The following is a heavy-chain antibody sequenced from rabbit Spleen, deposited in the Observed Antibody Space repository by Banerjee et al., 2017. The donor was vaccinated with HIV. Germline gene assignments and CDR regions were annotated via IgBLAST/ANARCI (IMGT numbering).Heavy chain of an antibody. Sequence: QSLEESGGDLVKPGASLTLTCTASGFSFSVGYWICWVRQAPGKGLEWIGCGYPDGIGSTAYASWAKGRFTISKTSSTTVTLQMTSLTAADTATYFCARGSAAMTMLITGYYLGLWGQGTLVTVS. CDR1: GFSFSVGYW. J-gene: IGHJ3*01. V-gene: IGHV1S40*01. CDR3: ARGSAAMTMLITGYYLGL. CDR2: GYPDGIGST. D-gene: IGHD2-1*01.